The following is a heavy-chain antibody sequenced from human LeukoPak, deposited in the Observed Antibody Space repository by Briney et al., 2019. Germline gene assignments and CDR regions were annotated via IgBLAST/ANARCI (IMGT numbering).Heavy chain of an antibody. Sequence: PGGSLRLSCAASGFTFSSYGMHWVRQAPGKGLEWVAFIRYDGSNKYYADSVKGRFTISRDNSKNTLYLQMNSLRAEDTAVYYCAKPSYYYGSGSYPCDYWGQGTLVTVSS. CDR3: AKPSYYYGSGSYPCDY. V-gene: IGHV3-30*02. CDR2: IRYDGSNK. CDR1: GFTFSSYG. J-gene: IGHJ4*02. D-gene: IGHD3-10*01.